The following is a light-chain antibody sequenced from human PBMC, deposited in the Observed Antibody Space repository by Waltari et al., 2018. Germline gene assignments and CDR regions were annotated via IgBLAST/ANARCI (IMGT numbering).Light chain of an antibody. CDR2: GNS. V-gene: IGLV1-40*01. CDR1: SPHTRDGYD. CDR3: QSYDSSLSGSRV. Sequence: QSVLTQPPSVSGATGQRVPISCTGSSPHTRDGYDLHWDQQLPGTAPKLLIYGNSNRPSGVPDRFSGSKSGTSASLAITGLQAEDEADYYCQSYDSSLSGSRVFGGGTKLTVL. J-gene: IGLJ3*02.